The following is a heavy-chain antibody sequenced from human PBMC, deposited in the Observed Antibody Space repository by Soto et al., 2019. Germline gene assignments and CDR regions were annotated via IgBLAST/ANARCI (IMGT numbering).Heavy chain of an antibody. CDR1: GGTFSSYA. Sequence: ASMKVSCKASGGTFSSYAISWVRQAPGQGLEWMGGIIPIFGTANYAQKFQGRVTITADESTSTAYMELSSLRSEDTAVYYCARDGGPAYSGYAPHCSGGSCYGRLDYWGQGTLVTVSS. CDR3: ARDGGPAYSGYAPHCSGGSCYGRLDY. J-gene: IGHJ4*02. CDR2: IIPIFGTA. D-gene: IGHD2-15*01. V-gene: IGHV1-69*13.